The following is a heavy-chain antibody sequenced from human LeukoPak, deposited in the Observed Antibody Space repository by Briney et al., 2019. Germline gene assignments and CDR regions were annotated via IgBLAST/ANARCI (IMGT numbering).Heavy chain of an antibody. V-gene: IGHV3-33*06. D-gene: IGHD2-15*01. CDR3: AKDACSGGSCYLDY. CDR1: GFTFSSYG. CDR2: IWYDGSNK. J-gene: IGHJ4*02. Sequence: GGSLRLSCAASGFTFSSYGMHWVRQAPGKGLEWVAVIWYDGSNKYYADSVKGRFTISRDNSKNTLYLQMNSLRAEDTAVYYCAKDACSGGSCYLDYWGQGTLVTVPS.